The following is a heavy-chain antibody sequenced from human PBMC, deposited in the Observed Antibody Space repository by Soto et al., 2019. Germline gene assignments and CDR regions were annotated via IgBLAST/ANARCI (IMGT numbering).Heavy chain of an antibody. CDR3: AKRRINSSGWYLGSEVTFDY. D-gene: IGHD6-19*01. CDR2: ISGSGGST. CDR1: GFTFSSYA. Sequence: EVQLLESGGGLVQPGGSLRLSCAASGFTFSSYAMSWVRQAPGKGLEWVSAISGSGGSTYYADSVKGRFTISRDNSKNTLYLQMNSLRAEDTAVYYCAKRRINSSGWYLGSEVTFDYWGQGTLVTVSS. V-gene: IGHV3-23*01. J-gene: IGHJ4*02.